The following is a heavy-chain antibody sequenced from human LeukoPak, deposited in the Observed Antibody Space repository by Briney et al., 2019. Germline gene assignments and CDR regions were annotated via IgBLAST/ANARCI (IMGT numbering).Heavy chain of an antibody. CDR1: GFTFSSYW. V-gene: IGHV4-30-4*08. Sequence: LRLSCAASGFTFSSYWMHWIRQPPGKGLEWIGYIYYSGSTYYNPSLKSRVTISVDTSKNQFSLKLSSVTAADTAVYYCARVDFWSDYFFDFWGQGTLVTVSS. J-gene: IGHJ4*02. D-gene: IGHD3-3*01. CDR3: ARVDFWSDYFFDF. CDR2: IYYSGST.